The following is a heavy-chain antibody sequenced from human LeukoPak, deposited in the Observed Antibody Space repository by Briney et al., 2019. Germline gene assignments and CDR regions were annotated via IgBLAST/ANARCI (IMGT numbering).Heavy chain of an antibody. CDR2: IKQDGSEK. CDR3: ARDKIVGATCFDY. D-gene: IGHD1-26*01. Sequence: GGSLRLSCAASGFTFSSYWMSWVRQAPGKGLEWVANIKQDGSEKYYVDSVKGRFTISRGNAKNSLYLQMNSLRAEDTAVYYCARDKIVGATCFDYWGQGTLVTVSS. V-gene: IGHV3-7*01. J-gene: IGHJ4*02. CDR1: GFTFSSYW.